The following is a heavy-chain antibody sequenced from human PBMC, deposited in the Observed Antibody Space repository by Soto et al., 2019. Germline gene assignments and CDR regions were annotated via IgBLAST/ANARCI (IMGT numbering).Heavy chain of an antibody. V-gene: IGHV3-30*18. CDR1: GFTFSSYG. Sequence: QVQLVESGGGVVQPGRSLRLSCAASGFTFSSYGMFWVRQAPGKGLEWMALISYDGSNDYYADSVKGRFTISRDNSKNTLYLQMNSLRAEDTAVYYCAKGSYSGIYSDFDYWGQGTLVTVSS. D-gene: IGHD1-26*01. CDR2: ISYDGSND. CDR3: AKGSYSGIYSDFDY. J-gene: IGHJ4*02.